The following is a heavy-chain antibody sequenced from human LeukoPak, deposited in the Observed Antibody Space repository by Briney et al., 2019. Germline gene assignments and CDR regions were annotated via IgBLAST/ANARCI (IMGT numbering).Heavy chain of an antibody. CDR2: TYYRSTWHY. CDR1: GDSVSSNSAA. CDR3: ARIAQAVSPS. Sequence: SQTLSLTCAISGDSVSSNSAAWSWIRQSPSRGLEWLGRTYYRSTWHYNYALPVQGRISITPDTSKNQFSLQLNSVTPEDTAIYYCARIAQAVSPSWGQGTLVTVSS. D-gene: IGHD6-13*01. J-gene: IGHJ5*02. V-gene: IGHV6-1*01.